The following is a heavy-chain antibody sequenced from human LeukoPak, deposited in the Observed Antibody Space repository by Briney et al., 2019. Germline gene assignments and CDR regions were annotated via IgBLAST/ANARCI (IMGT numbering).Heavy chain of an antibody. Sequence: GGSLRLSCAASGFTFSSYAMSWVRQAPGKGLEWVSAISGSGGSTYYADSVKGRFTISRDNSKNTLYLQMNSLRAEDTVVYYCALSGIVGATADYWGQGTLVTVSS. V-gene: IGHV3-23*01. D-gene: IGHD1-26*01. CDR2: ISGSGGST. CDR3: ALSGIVGATADY. CDR1: GFTFSSYA. J-gene: IGHJ4*02.